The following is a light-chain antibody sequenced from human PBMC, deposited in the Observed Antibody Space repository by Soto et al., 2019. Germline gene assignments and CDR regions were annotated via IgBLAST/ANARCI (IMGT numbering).Light chain of an antibody. CDR1: QDISRY. Sequence: IQLTQSPASLSASVGDRVTITCRASQDISRYVAWYQQKPGKAPKLLIYDASTLQSGVPSRFSGSGSSAAFTLTISSLQPEDVATNYCQQHRNNIPITFGRGTRVEIK. J-gene: IGKJ5*01. CDR3: QQHRNNIPIT. V-gene: IGKV1-9*01. CDR2: DAS.